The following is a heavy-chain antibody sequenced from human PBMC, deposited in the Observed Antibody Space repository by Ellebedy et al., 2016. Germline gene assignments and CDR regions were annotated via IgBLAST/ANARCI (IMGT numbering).Heavy chain of an antibody. CDR3: ARDRRPGGSYDSSGHYFDY. Sequence: GESLKISCAASGFTFSSYGMHWVRQAPGKGLEWVSGVSSSGGSTYYTDSVKGRFTISRDNSKNTLYLQMNSLRAEDTAVYYCARDRRPGGSYDSSGHYFDYWGQGTLVTVSS. CDR2: VSSSGGST. D-gene: IGHD3-22*01. V-gene: IGHV3-23*01. CDR1: GFTFSSYG. J-gene: IGHJ4*02.